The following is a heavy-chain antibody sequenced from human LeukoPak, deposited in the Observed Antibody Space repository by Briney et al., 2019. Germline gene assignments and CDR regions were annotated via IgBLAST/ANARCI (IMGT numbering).Heavy chain of an antibody. CDR3: ARSRGGQQLYPTRVDAFDI. D-gene: IGHD6-13*01. CDR1: GFTFSSYA. J-gene: IGHJ3*02. CDR2: ISSSSSYI. Sequence: GGSLRLSCAASGFTFSSYAMSWVRQAPGKGLEWVSSISSSSSYIYYADSVKGRFTISRDNAKNSLYLQMNSLRAEDTAVYYCARSRGGQQLYPTRVDAFDIWGQGTMVTVSS. V-gene: IGHV3-21*01.